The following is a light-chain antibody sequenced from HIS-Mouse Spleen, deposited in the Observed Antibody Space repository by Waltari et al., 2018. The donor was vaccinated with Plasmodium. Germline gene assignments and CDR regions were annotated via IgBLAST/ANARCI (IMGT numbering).Light chain of an antibody. J-gene: IGLJ2*01. CDR2: DVS. CDR3: SSYTSRSTRV. Sequence: QSALTQPASVSGSPGPSITISCTGTSSDVGGYNYVSWYQQHPGKAPKLRIYDVSNRRPGGSNRFSGSKAGKTASLTISGLQAEDEADYYCSSYTSRSTRVFGGGTKLTVL. CDR1: SSDVGGYNY. V-gene: IGLV2-14*03.